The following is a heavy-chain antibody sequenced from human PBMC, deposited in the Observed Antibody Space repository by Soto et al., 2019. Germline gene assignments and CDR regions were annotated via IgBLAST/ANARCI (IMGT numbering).Heavy chain of an antibody. CDR2: LYSSGTT. D-gene: IGHD3-3*01. J-gene: IGHJ5*02. Sequence: GGSLRLSCAASGFTVSSNYMTWVRQAPGKGLEWVSILYSSGTTYYSDSVKGRFTVSRDSSKNTLYLQMNTLRAEDTAVYYCASGLPSDNYLDWFDPWGQGTLVTVSS. CDR3: ASGLPSDNYLDWFDP. CDR1: GFTVSSNY. V-gene: IGHV3-66*01.